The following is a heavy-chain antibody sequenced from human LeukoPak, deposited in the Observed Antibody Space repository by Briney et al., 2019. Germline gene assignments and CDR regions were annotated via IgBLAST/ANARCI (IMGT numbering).Heavy chain of an antibody. CDR1: GFTFSSHW. CDR2: INSDGSST. Sequence: PGGSLRLSCAASGFTFSSHWMHWVRQGPGKGLVWVSRINSDGSSTSYADSVKGRFTISRDNAKNTLYLQVNSLRAEDTAVYYCARGSYSSESGSWGQGTLVTVSS. CDR3: ARGSYSSESGS. V-gene: IGHV3-74*01. D-gene: IGHD3-10*01. J-gene: IGHJ4*02.